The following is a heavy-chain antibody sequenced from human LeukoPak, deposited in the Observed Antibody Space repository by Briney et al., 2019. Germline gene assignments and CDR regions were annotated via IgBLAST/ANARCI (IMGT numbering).Heavy chain of an antibody. CDR1: GFTFSRYG. CDR2: IRFDGSTK. CDR3: ARDWRNYFDY. Sequence: PGGSLRLSCAASGFTFSRYGMHWVRQAPVKGLEWVAFIRFDGSTKFCADSVKGRCTISRDNSKNTLYLQMNSLRAEDTAVYYCARDWRNYFDYWGQGTLVTVSS. V-gene: IGHV3-30*02. J-gene: IGHJ4*02.